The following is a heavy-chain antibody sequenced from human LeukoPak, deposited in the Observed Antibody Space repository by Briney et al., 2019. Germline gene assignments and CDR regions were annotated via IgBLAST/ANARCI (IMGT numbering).Heavy chain of an antibody. Sequence: PGGSLRLSCAVSGITLSNYGMSWVRQAPGKGLEWVAGISDSGCSTNYADSVKGRFTISRDNAKNTLYLQMNSLRAEDTAVYFCAKRGVVIRVILVGFHKQAYYFDSWGQGALVTVSS. CDR1: GITLSNYG. V-gene: IGHV3-23*01. CDR3: AKRGVVIRVILVGFHKQAYYFDS. CDR2: ISDSGCST. J-gene: IGHJ4*02. D-gene: IGHD3-10*01.